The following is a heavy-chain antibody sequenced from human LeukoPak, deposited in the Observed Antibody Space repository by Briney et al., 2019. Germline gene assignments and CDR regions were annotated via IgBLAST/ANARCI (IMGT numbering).Heavy chain of an antibody. J-gene: IGHJ4*02. CDR2: ISTSTTTI. Sequence: GGSLRLSCAASGFTFSNYNMNWVRQAPGKGLEWVSYISTSTTTIYYADSVKGRFTISRDNAKNSLYLQMNSLGTEDTAVYYCVRDYYDSSGYYSGAYWGQGTLVTVSS. CDR1: GFTFSNYN. V-gene: IGHV3-48*01. CDR3: VRDYYDSSGYYSGAY. D-gene: IGHD3-22*01.